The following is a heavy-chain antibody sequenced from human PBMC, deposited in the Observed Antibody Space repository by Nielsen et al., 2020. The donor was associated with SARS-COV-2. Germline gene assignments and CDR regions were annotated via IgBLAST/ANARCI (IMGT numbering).Heavy chain of an antibody. CDR1: GFTFSSYW. V-gene: IGHV3-33*08. CDR3: ARDPEGLFWYFDL. D-gene: IGHD3-3*01. CDR2: IWYDGTNE. J-gene: IGHJ2*01. Sequence: GESLKISCEASGFTFSSYWMSWVRQAPGKGLEWVAVIWYDGTNEYYADSVKGRFTISRDNSKNTLYLQMNSLRAEDTAVYYCARDPEGLFWYFDLWGRGTLVTVSS.